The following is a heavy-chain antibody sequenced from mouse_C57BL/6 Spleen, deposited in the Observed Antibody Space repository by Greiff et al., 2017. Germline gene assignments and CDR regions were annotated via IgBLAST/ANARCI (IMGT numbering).Heavy chain of an antibody. CDR3: ARNFYGYDVGYAMDY. V-gene: IGHV2-9-1*01. D-gene: IGHD2-2*01. J-gene: IGHJ4*01. CDR2: IWTGGGT. Sequence: VQLVESGPGLVAPSQSLSITCTVSGFSLTSYAISWVRQPPGKGLEWLGVIWTGGGTNYNSALKSRLSISKDNSKSQVFLKMNSLQTDDTARYYCARNFYGYDVGYAMDYWGQGTSVTVSS. CDR1: GFSLTSYA.